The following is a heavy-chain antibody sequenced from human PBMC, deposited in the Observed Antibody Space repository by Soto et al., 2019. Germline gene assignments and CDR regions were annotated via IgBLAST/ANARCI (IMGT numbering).Heavy chain of an antibody. Sequence: PSETLSLTCTVSGGSISSYYWSWIRQPAGKGLEWIGRIYTSGSTNYNPSLKSRVTMSVDTSKNQFSLKLSSVTAADTAVYYCARDTGSGWRDYYYYYGMDVWGQGTKVTVSS. V-gene: IGHV4-4*07. D-gene: IGHD6-19*01. CDR2: IYTSGST. J-gene: IGHJ6*02. CDR3: ARDTGSGWRDYYYYYGMDV. CDR1: GGSISSYY.